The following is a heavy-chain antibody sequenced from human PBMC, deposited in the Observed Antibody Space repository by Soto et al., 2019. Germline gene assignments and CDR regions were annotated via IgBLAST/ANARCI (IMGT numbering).Heavy chain of an antibody. Sequence: PGGSLRLSCAASGVNFSSYDMNGVRQAPGEGREWVSTISDTSGGTFYAGSVKGRFTISKDNSKNTLYLQMHSLRADDSALYFFAVGRHKTSGSNTWFDPWGRGTLVTVSS. CDR2: ISDTSGGT. CDR1: GVNFSSYD. D-gene: IGHD3-22*01. CDR3: AVGRHKTSGSNTWFDP. V-gene: IGHV3-23*01. J-gene: IGHJ5*02.